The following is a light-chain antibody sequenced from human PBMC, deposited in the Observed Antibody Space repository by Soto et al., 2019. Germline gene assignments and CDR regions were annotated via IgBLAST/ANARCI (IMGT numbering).Light chain of an antibody. CDR1: SGSIASNY. Sequence: NFMLTQPHSVSASPGKTVTISCTRSSGSIASNYVQWYQQRPGSSPTIVIYEDTQRPSGVPDRFSGSIDSSSNSASLTISGLKTEDDADYYCQTYDNSNVIFGGGTKLTVL. V-gene: IGLV6-57*01. CDR3: QTYDNSNVI. CDR2: EDT. J-gene: IGLJ2*01.